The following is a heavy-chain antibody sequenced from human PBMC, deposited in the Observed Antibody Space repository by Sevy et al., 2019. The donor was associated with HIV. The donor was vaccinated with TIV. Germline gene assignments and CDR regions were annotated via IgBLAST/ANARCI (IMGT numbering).Heavy chain of an antibody. V-gene: IGHV4-39*01. Sequence: SETLSLTCTVSGGSISSSSYYWGWIRQPPGKGLEWIGSIYYSGSTYYNPSLKSRVTISVDTSKNQFSLKLSSVTAADTAVYYCARLGYCSSTSCYPYWFDPWGQGTLVTVSS. D-gene: IGHD2-2*01. CDR2: IYYSGST. J-gene: IGHJ5*02. CDR1: GGSISSSSYY. CDR3: ARLGYCSSTSCYPYWFDP.